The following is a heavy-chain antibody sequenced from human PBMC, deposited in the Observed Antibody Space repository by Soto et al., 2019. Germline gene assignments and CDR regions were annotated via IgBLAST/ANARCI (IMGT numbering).Heavy chain of an antibody. CDR1: GGSISSSSYY. J-gene: IGHJ4*02. V-gene: IGHV4-39*02. D-gene: IGHD1-26*01. Sequence: QLQLQESGPGLVKPSETLSLTCTVSGGSISSSSYYWGWIRQPPGKGLEWIGSIYYSGSTYYNPSLTSRAPXSXDAXKTPFSLKLSSLTAADTAVYYCPSHDGHSGSLIGYWGQGTLLTVSS. CDR2: IYYSGST. CDR3: PSHDGHSGSLIGY.